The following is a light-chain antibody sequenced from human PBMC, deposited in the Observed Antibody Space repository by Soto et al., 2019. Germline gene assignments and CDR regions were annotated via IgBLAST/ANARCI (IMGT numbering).Light chain of an antibody. V-gene: IGKV3D-15*01. Sequence: VKMSPADVSLSPEETATLSCRARQSISNNLAWYQQKLGQAPRLLIYGASTRATGIPARFSGSGSGTEFTLTISSLQSEDFAFYYCQQYHHCPSTAFRQGTRLEI. J-gene: IGKJ5*01. CDR2: GAS. CDR3: QQYHHCPSTA. CDR1: QSISNN.